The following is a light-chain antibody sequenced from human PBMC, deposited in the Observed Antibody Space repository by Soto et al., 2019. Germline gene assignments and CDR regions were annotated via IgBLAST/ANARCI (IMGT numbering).Light chain of an antibody. CDR1: QSVSGN. V-gene: IGKV3-15*01. J-gene: IGKJ1*01. Sequence: EIVMTQSPATLSVSPGERATLSCRASQSVSGNLARSQQKPGQAPRLLIYGASTRATGIPARFSGSGSGTEFTLTISSLQSEDFAVYYCQQYNNWPRTFGQGTKVEIK. CDR3: QQYNNWPRT. CDR2: GAS.